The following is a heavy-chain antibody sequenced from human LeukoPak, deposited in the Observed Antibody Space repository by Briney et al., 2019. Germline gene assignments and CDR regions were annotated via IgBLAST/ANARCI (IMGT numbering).Heavy chain of an antibody. V-gene: IGHV3-30*02. D-gene: IGHD4-11*01. CDR2: IQNDGHDY. CDR1: GFSLSRYD. Sequence: SGGSLRLSCAASGFSLSRYDMHWVRQAPGKGLEWVAFIQNDGHDYYYADSVRGRFTISRDNSKNILSLQMNSLRAEDTAVYYCAREMTTPDDAFDIWGQGTMVTVSS. CDR3: AREMTTPDDAFDI. J-gene: IGHJ3*02.